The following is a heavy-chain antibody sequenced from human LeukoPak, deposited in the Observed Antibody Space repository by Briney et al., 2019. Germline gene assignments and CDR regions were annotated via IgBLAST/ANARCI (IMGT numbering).Heavy chain of an antibody. V-gene: IGHV4-39*01. CDR1: GGSISSSTYY. Sequence: SETLSLTCTVSGGSISSSTYYWGWIRPPPGKGLEWIGNLYYSGSAYYNPSLKSRVTISVDTSKNQVSLKLSSVTAADTAVYYCARQAISGYDPPPFDSWGQGTLVTVSS. J-gene: IGHJ4*02. CDR2: LYYSGSA. CDR3: ARQAISGYDPPPFDS. D-gene: IGHD5-12*01.